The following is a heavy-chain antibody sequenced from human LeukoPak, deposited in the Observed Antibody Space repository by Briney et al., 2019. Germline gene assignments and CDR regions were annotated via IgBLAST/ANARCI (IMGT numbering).Heavy chain of an antibody. V-gene: IGHV4-61*01. J-gene: IGHJ4*02. CDR3: ARDSTHGDHTFFDY. D-gene: IGHD4-17*01. CDR1: GGSVSSGSYF. Sequence: SETLSLTCTVSGGSVSSGSYFWSWIRQPPGKGLEWIAFIDYSGNTNYNPSLKSRVTISLDTSKNQFSLRLRSVTAADTAVYYCARDSTHGDHTFFDYWGQGTLVTVSS. CDR2: IDYSGNT.